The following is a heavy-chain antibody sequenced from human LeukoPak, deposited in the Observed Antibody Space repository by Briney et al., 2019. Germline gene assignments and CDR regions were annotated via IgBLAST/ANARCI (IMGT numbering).Heavy chain of an antibody. D-gene: IGHD1-26*01. CDR2: IYTSGST. J-gene: IGHJ4*02. Sequence: PSETLSLTCTVSGGSISSYYWSWIRQPAGKGLEWIGRIYTSGSTNYNPSLKSRVTMSVDTPKNQFSLKLSSVAAADTAVYYCARLASGSYGPLTPFDYWGQGTLVTVSS. CDR3: ARLASGSYGPLTPFDY. CDR1: GGSISSYY. V-gene: IGHV4-4*07.